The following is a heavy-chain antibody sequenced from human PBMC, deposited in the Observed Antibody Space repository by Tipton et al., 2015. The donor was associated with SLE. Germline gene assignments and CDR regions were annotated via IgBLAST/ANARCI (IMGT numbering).Heavy chain of an antibody. CDR1: GGSISSSNW. D-gene: IGHD3-10*01. V-gene: IGHV4-4*02. CDR3: ARVGEYYYGSGSYSDAFDI. J-gene: IGHJ3*02. Sequence: TLSLTCTVSGGSISSSNWWSWVRQPPGKGLEWIGYIYYSGSTYYNPSLKSRVTISVDTSKNQFSLKLSSVTAADTAVYYCARVGEYYYGSGSYSDAFDIWGQGTMVTVSS. CDR2: IYYSGST.